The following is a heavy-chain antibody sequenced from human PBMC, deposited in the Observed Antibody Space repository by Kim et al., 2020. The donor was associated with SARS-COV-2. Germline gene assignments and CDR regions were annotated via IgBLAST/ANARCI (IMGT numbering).Heavy chain of an antibody. V-gene: IGHV3-7*04. CDR2: IKPDGSAD. D-gene: IGHD3-16*01. Sequence: IKPDGSADYNGDSVKGRFTISRDNAKNSRYLQMNNRRAEDTAVYYCTTGGAYWGQGTLVTVSS. CDR3: TTGGAY. J-gene: IGHJ4*02.